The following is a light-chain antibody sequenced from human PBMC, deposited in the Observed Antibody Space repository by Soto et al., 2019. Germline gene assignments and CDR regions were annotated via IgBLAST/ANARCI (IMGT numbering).Light chain of an antibody. CDR2: DAS. J-gene: IGKJ1*01. CDR1: QSVSEF. CDR3: QQYGSSGT. Sequence: EVVLTQSPATLSLSPGERATLSCRASQSVSEFLAWYQQKPGQAPRLLIYDASNRATGIPARFSGSGSGTDFTLTISSLEAEDFAVYYCQQYGSSGTFGQGTKVDIK. V-gene: IGKV3-11*01.